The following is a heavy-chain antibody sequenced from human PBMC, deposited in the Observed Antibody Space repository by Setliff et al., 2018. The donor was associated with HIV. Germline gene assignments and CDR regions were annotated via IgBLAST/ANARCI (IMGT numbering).Heavy chain of an antibody. CDR1: GFTFSSYS. J-gene: IGHJ6*03. CDR3: AKGSGKITIYYYYMDV. CDR2: IWYDGSNK. Sequence: GGSLRLSCAASGFTFSSYSMHWVRQAPGKGLEWVAVIWYDGSNKYYADSVKGRFTISRDNSKNTLYLQVNSLRAEDTAVYYCAKGSGKITIYYYYMDVWGKGTTVTVSS. D-gene: IGHD3-3*01. V-gene: IGHV3-33*06.